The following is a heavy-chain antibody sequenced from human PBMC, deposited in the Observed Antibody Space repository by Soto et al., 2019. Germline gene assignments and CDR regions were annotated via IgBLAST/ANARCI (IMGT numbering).Heavy chain of an antibody. J-gene: IGHJ4*02. V-gene: IGHV4-59*08. Sequence: PSETLSLTCTVSGGSISSYYWSWIRQPPGKGLEWIGCIYYSGSTNYNPSLKSRVTISVDTSKNQFSLKLSSATAADTAVYYCARRLAGDYLYYFDYWGQGTLVTVSS. D-gene: IGHD4-17*01. CDR2: IYYSGST. CDR1: GGSISSYY. CDR3: ARRLAGDYLYYFDY.